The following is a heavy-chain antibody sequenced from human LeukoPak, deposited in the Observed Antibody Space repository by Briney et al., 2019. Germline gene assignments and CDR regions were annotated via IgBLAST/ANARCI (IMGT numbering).Heavy chain of an antibody. J-gene: IGHJ6*03. D-gene: IGHD5/OR15-5a*01. CDR1: GGSISSYY. Sequence: SETLSLTCTVSGGSISSYYWSWIRQPAGKGLEWVGRIYTSGSTNYNPSLKSRVTMSVDTSKNQFSLKLSSVTAADTAVYYCARDRSVTAGYYYMDVWGKGTTVTVSS. CDR3: ARDRSVTAGYYYMDV. V-gene: IGHV4-4*07. CDR2: IYTSGST.